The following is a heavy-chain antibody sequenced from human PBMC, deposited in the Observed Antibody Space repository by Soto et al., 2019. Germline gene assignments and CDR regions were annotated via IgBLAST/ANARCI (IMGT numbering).Heavy chain of an antibody. CDR2: IIPKNGNT. CDR3: ATKQGFTWVSSFDL. V-gene: IGHV1-2*02. J-gene: IGHJ2*01. D-gene: IGHD6-13*01. CDR1: GYTFTDYH. Sequence: QVQLVQSGAEVRKPGASVKVSCQASGYTFTDYHMHWVRHAPGQGREWMGWIIPKNGNTNYAPMFTGRVTISKDTTPSTPHLELNKLRSHDTDVYDCATKQGFTWVSSFDLWGRGTLVTDSS.